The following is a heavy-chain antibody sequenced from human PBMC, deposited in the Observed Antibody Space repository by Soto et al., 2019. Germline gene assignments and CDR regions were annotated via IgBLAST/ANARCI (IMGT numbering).Heavy chain of an antibody. V-gene: IGHV3-9*01. CDR1: GFTFDDYA. CDR2: ISWNSGSI. Sequence: EVQLVESGGGLVQPGRSLRLSCAASGFTFDDYAMHWVRQAPGKGLEWVSGISWNSGSIGYADSVKGRFTISRDNAKNPLYLQMNSLRAEDTALYYCAKVQYCSGGSCHDYFDYWGQGTLVSVSS. CDR3: AKVQYCSGGSCHDYFDY. D-gene: IGHD2-15*01. J-gene: IGHJ4*02.